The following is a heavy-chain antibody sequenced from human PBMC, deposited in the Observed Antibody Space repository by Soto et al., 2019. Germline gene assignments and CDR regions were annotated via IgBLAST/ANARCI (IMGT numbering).Heavy chain of an antibody. J-gene: IGHJ4*02. CDR3: ARGTPTDY. CDR1: GFNFSIYG. CDR2: IWYDGSNK. V-gene: IGHV3-33*01. Sequence: PGGALRLSCAAPGFNFSIYGMHWVRQAPGKGLEWVAIIWYDGSNKYHADSVKGRFTISRDNSKNTLYLQMNSLRVEDTAVYYCARGTPTDYWGQGSLVTVSS.